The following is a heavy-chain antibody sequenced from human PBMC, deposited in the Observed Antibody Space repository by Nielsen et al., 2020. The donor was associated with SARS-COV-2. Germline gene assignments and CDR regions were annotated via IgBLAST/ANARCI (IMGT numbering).Heavy chain of an antibody. CDR3: ARGRVRGYCSGGSCSLVDWYFDL. J-gene: IGHJ2*01. CDR1: GGSFSGHY. D-gene: IGHD2-15*01. V-gene: IGHV4-34*01. Sequence: GSLRLSCAVYGGSFSGHYWSWIRQPPGKGLEWIGEINHSGSTNYNPSLKSRVTISVDTSKNQFSLKLSSVTAADTAVYYCARGRVRGYCSGGSCSLVDWYFDLWGRGTLVTVSS. CDR2: INHSGST.